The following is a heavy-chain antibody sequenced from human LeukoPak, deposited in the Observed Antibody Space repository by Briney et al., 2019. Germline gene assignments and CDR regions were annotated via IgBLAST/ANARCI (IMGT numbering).Heavy chain of an antibody. Sequence: PGGSLGLSCAASGFSFSSFAMSWVRQAPGKGLEWVSSISTSGASTYYADSVKGRFTISRDNSKNTLYLQMSSLTDEDTAEYYCAKDRSWGQGTLVTVSS. CDR1: GFSFSSFA. J-gene: IGHJ4*02. V-gene: IGHV3-23*01. CDR2: ISTSGAST. CDR3: AKDRS.